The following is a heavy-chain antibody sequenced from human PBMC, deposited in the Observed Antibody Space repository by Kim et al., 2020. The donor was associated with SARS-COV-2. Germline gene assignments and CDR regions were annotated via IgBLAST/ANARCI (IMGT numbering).Heavy chain of an antibody. J-gene: IGHJ4*02. V-gene: IGHV4-34*01. CDR3: ARGLYDYVWGSYRGLDY. CDR1: GGAFSGYY. D-gene: IGHD3-16*02. Sequence: SETLSLTCAVYGGAFSGYYWSWSRQPPGKGLEWIGEINHSGSTNYNPSLKSRVTISVDTSKNQFSLKLSSVTAADTAVYYCARGLYDYVWGSYRGLDYRGQRTLLTVSS. CDR2: INHSGST.